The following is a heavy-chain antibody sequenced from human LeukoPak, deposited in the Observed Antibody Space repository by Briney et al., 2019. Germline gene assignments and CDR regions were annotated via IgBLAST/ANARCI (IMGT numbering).Heavy chain of an antibody. D-gene: IGHD6-13*01. J-gene: IGHJ4*02. V-gene: IGHV4-39*01. Sequence: SETLSLTCTVSGGSISSYYWGWIRQPPGKGLEWIGSIYYSGSTYYNPSLKSRVTISVDTSKNQFSLKLSSVTAADTAVYYCARQAGYSSSWLDYWGQGTLVTVSS. CDR2: IYYSGST. CDR3: ARQAGYSSSWLDY. CDR1: GGSISSYY.